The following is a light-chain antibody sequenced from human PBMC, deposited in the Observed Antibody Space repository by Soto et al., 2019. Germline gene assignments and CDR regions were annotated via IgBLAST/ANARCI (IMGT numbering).Light chain of an antibody. CDR3: QHYNSYWT. V-gene: IGKV1-5*01. Sequence: DIQMTRSPSTLSASVGRRLTTTCRASQSISSWLAWYQQKPGKAPKLLIYDASSLESGVPSRFSGSGSATEFTLTISSMKPDDFATYYCQHYNSYWTFGPGTKVDIK. CDR2: DAS. J-gene: IGKJ1*01. CDR1: QSISSW.